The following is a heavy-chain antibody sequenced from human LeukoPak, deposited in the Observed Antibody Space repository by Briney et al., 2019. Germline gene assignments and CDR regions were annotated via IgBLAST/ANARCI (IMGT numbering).Heavy chain of an antibody. CDR1: GGSISSYY. D-gene: IGHD2/OR15-2a*01. CDR3: AGHHPRNTVDF. Sequence: SETLSLTCTVSGGSISSYYWSWIRQPPGKGLEWIGYIYYSGSTNYNPSLKSRVTISLDTSKNQCSLKLSSVTAADTAVYYCAGHHPRNTVDFWGQGTLVTVSS. J-gene: IGHJ4*02. CDR2: IYYSGST. V-gene: IGHV4-59*08.